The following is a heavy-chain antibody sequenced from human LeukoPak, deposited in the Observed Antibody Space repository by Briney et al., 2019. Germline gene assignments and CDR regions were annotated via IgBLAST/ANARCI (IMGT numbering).Heavy chain of an antibody. CDR3: ARGSGSYGRSKFDP. V-gene: IGHV1-2*02. CDR1: GYTFTGYF. Sequence: GASVKVSCKASGYTFTGYFIHWVRQAPGQGREWMGWINPNSGGTNYAQKFQGRVTMTRDTSISTAYMELSSLRSEDTAVYYCARGSGSYGRSKFDPWGQGTLVTVSS. D-gene: IGHD1-26*01. CDR2: INPNSGGT. J-gene: IGHJ5*02.